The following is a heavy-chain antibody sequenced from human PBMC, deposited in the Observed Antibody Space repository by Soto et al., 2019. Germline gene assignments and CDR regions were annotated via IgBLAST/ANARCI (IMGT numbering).Heavy chain of an antibody. J-gene: IGHJ4*02. V-gene: IGHV3-48*02. CDR3: ARDGGTLWWSNPFDY. CDR2: ISSSSSTI. CDR1: AFTFSSYS. D-gene: IGHD2-21*01. Sequence: EVQLVESGGGMVQPGGSLRLSCAASAFTFSSYSMNWVRQAPGKGLEWVSYISSSSSTIYYADSVKGRFTITRDNVKNSLYLQMNRLRDDDTAVYYCARDGGTLWWSNPFDYWGQGTLVTVSS.